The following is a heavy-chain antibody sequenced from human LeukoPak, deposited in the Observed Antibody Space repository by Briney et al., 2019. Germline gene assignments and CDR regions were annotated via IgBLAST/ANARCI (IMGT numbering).Heavy chain of an antibody. CDR3: ARDLGARGY. Sequence: GGSLRLACATSGFTFSDYTMNWVRQAPGKRLEWLSSISSRGSVIYYADSVRGRFTISRDNANNSLYLQMNSLRADDTAVYYCARDLGARGYWGRGILVTVSS. CDR1: GFTFSDYT. J-gene: IGHJ4*02. CDR2: ISSRGSVI. D-gene: IGHD3-16*01. V-gene: IGHV3-21*01.